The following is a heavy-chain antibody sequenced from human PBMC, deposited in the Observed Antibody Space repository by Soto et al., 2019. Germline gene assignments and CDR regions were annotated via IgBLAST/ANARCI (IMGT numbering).Heavy chain of an antibody. Sequence: SETLSLTCSVSGASFSSSSYYWGWIRQPPEKGLEWIATMYYSGTTYYNPSLRSRVTVSIDTSKDQFSLKLTSVTAADTAMYYCATHPAISATSFYGMDVWGHGTTVTVSS. CDR1: GASFSSSSYY. V-gene: IGHV4-39*01. J-gene: IGHJ6*02. D-gene: IGHD3-3*01. CDR3: ATHPAISATSFYGMDV. CDR2: MYYSGTT.